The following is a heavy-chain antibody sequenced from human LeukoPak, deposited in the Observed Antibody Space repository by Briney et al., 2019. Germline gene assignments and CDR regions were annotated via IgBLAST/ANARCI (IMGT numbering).Heavy chain of an antibody. CDR1: GFTFSNYA. CDR2: ISGSAHKI. D-gene: IGHD5-18*01. CDR3: AGRITGYSSGYVF. Sequence: GGSLRLSCVGSGFTFSNYAMSWVRQAPGKGLDWVAVISGSAHKIRYADSVRGRFTISRDNSENTVYLQMNNLRGEDTAIYYCAGRITGYSSGYVFWGQGTLVTVSS. J-gene: IGHJ4*02. V-gene: IGHV3-23*01.